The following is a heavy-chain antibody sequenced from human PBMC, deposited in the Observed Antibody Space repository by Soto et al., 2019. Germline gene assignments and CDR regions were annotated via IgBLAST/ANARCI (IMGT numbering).Heavy chain of an antibody. CDR3: AAQGDSSGWYPIYYFDY. Sequence: QMQLVQSGPEVKKPGTSVKVSCKASGFTFTSSAVQWVRQARGQRLEWIGWIVVGSGNTNYAQKFQERVTITRDMSTSTAYMELSSLRSEDTAVYYCAAQGDSSGWYPIYYFDYWGQGTLVTVSS. V-gene: IGHV1-58*01. CDR2: IVVGSGNT. CDR1: GFTFTSSA. D-gene: IGHD6-19*01. J-gene: IGHJ4*02.